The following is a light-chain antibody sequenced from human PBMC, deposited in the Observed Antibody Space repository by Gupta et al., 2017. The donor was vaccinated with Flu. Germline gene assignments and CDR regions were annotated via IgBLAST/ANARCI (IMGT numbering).Light chain of an antibody. CDR1: QSIRSW. V-gene: IGKV1-5*03. J-gene: IGKJ2*01. CDR2: RAS. CDR3: QQDNSYLYI. Sequence: QMTQSPSILSASIGDRVTITCRASQSIRSWVAWYQQKPGKTPKLLIYRASYLESGVPSRFSGGGSGTEFTLTISSLQTDDFATYYCQQDNSYLYIFGQGTKLEIK.